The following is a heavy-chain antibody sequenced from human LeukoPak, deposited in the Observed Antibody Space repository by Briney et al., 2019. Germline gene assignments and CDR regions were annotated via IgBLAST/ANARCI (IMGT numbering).Heavy chain of an antibody. CDR3: ARKLGGAQCGGDCFFDH. CDR2: ISPTGSYT. J-gene: IGHJ4*02. V-gene: IGHV3-11*03. D-gene: IGHD2-21*02. CDR1: GFMLNVYY. Sequence: GGSLRLSCEASGFMLNVYYMSWFRLAPGKGLEWIGYISPTGSYTTYADSVRGRFTISRVNAKNLLFLQMNDLRTEDTAVYYCARKLGGAQCGGDCFFDHWGQGTRVGVSS.